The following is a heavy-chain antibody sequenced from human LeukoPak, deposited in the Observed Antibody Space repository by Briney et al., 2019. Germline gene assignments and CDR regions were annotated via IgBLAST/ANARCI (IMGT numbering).Heavy chain of an antibody. Sequence: GASVKVSCKVSGYTLTELSMHWVRQAPGKGLEWMGGFDPEDGETIYAQKFQGRVTMTEDTSTDTAYMELSSLRSEDTAVYYCARRGRSGSYYHYYYYMDVWGKGTTVTVSS. CDR1: GYTLTELS. CDR2: FDPEDGET. D-gene: IGHD1-26*01. CDR3: ARRGRSGSYYHYYYYMDV. V-gene: IGHV1-24*01. J-gene: IGHJ6*03.